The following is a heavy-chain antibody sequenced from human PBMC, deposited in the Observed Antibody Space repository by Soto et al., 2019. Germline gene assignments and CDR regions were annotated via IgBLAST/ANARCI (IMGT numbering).Heavy chain of an antibody. CDR3: ARLSSSGWVSY. Sequence: SETLSLTCTVSGGSISSSSYYWGWIRQPPGKGLEWIGNISYSGSTYYNPSLKSRVTMSVDTSKNQFSLKLSSVTAADTAVYYCARLSSSGWVSYWGQETLVTVSS. CDR2: ISYSGST. D-gene: IGHD6-19*01. J-gene: IGHJ4*02. CDR1: GGSISSSSYY. V-gene: IGHV4-39*01.